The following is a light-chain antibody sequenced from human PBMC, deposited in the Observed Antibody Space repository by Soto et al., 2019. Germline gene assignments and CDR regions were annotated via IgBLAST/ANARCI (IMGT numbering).Light chain of an antibody. CDR3: QHYNNWLPLS. V-gene: IGKV3-15*01. CDR2: GAS. Sequence: EIVMTQSPATLSVSPGERATLSCRASQTVTTNLAWYQQKPGQATRLLIYGASTRATGFPARFSGSGSGTEFTLTVSSLQYEDFAGYYSQHYNNWLPLSVDGGPEVEFK. CDR1: QTVTTN. J-gene: IGKJ4*01.